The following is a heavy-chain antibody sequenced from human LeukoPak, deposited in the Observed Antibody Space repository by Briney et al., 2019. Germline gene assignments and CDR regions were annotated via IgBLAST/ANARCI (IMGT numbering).Heavy chain of an antibody. Sequence: SETLSLTCTVSGGSISSSSYYWGWIRQTPGKGLEWIGSINHSGSTYYNPSLKSRVTISVDTSKNQFSLKLSSVTAADTAVYYCASPHARYDFWRAFDYWGQGTLVIVSS. CDR1: GGSISSSSYY. V-gene: IGHV4-39*01. J-gene: IGHJ4*02. CDR2: INHSGST. D-gene: IGHD3-3*01. CDR3: ASPHARYDFWRAFDY.